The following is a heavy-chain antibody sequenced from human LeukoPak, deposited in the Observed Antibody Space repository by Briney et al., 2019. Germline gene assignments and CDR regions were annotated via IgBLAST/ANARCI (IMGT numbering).Heavy chain of an antibody. CDR2: ISGSGGST. J-gene: IGHJ4*02. CDR1: GFTFSSYS. D-gene: IGHD1-26*01. Sequence: GGSLRLSCAASGFTFSSYSINWVRQAPGKGLEWVSAISGSGGSTYYADSVKGRFTISRDNSKNTLYLQMNSLRAEDTAVYYCANKARRVGATPFDYWGQGTLVTVSS. V-gene: IGHV3-23*01. CDR3: ANKARRVGATPFDY.